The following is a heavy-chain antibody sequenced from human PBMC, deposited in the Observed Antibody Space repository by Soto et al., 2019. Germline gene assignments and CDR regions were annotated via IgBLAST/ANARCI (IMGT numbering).Heavy chain of an antibody. J-gene: IGHJ5*02. Sequence: PSETLSLTCAVYGGSFSGYYWSWIRQPPGKGLEWIGEINHSGSTNYNPSLKSRVTISVDTSKNQFSLKLSSVTAADTAVYYCARYQDNWNYVFWFDPWAQGTLVTVSS. CDR2: INHSGST. V-gene: IGHV4-34*01. D-gene: IGHD1-7*01. CDR1: GGSFSGYY. CDR3: ARYQDNWNYVFWFDP.